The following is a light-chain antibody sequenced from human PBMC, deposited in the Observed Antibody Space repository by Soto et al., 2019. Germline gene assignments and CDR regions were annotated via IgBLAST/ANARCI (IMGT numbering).Light chain of an antibody. Sequence: QSALTQPASVSGSPGQSIIISCTGTSSDVGGYNYVSWYQQHPGKAPKLMIYEVSNRPSGVSNRFSGSKSGNTASLTISGLQAEDEADYYCSSYTSSSTPYVFGTGTKVTVL. CDR2: EVS. J-gene: IGLJ1*01. CDR3: SSYTSSSTPYV. V-gene: IGLV2-14*01. CDR1: SSDVGGYNY.